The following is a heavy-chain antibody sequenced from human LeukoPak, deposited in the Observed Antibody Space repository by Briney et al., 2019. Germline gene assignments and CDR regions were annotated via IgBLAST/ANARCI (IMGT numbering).Heavy chain of an antibody. V-gene: IGHV3-7*01. CDR1: GFTFSTYW. J-gene: IGHJ4*02. D-gene: IGHD1-26*01. CDR2: IRQDDIER. CDR3: ARGLVEFRGASDY. Sequence: QTGGSLRLSCAASGFTFSTYWMTWVRQAPGKGLEWVATIRQDDIERHLVDSVKGRFFISRDNAKNSLYLQMDSLRGEDTAVYYCARGLVEFRGASDYWGRGTLVTVSS.